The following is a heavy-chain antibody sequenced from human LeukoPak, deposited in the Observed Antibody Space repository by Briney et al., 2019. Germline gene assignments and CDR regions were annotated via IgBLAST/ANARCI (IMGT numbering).Heavy chain of an antibody. D-gene: IGHD2-2*01. CDR2: IRYDGSNR. J-gene: IGHJ6*03. V-gene: IGHV3-30*02. CDR1: GFTFSAYG. CDR3: ARDSGVNQLLPLYMDV. Sequence: SGGSLKLSCAASGFTFSAYGMHWVRQAPGKGLAWVTFIRYDGSNRYSADSVKGRFTISRDNSKNTLYLEMNSLNTEDTAMYYCARDSGVNQLLPLYMDVWGEGTTVTVSS.